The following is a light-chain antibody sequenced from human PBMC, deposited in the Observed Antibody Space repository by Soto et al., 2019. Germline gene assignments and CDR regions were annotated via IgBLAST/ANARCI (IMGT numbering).Light chain of an antibody. Sequence: QSVLTQPASVSGSPGQSITISFTGTSSDVGGYNYFSWYQQHPVKAPKLMIYELSNRPSGVSNRFSASKSGNTASLPISPLKVEDKSEYFWLPFPPASHSGFGTGTKVTVL. CDR2: ELS. CDR3: LPFPPASHSG. CDR1: SSDVGGYNY. V-gene: IGLV2-14*01. J-gene: IGLJ1*01.